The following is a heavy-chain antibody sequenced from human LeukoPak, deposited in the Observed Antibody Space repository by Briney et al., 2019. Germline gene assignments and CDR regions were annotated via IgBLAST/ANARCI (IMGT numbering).Heavy chain of an antibody. CDR2: INWNGGST. J-gene: IGHJ6*03. CDR3: ARLQQPGYYYYMDV. Sequence: GSLRLSCAASGFTFDDYGMSWVRQAPGKGLEWVSGINWNGGSTGYADSVKGRFTISRDNAKNSLYLQMNSLRAEDTALYHCARLQQPGYYYYMDVWGKGTTVTVSS. V-gene: IGHV3-20*01. D-gene: IGHD6-13*01. CDR1: GFTFDDYG.